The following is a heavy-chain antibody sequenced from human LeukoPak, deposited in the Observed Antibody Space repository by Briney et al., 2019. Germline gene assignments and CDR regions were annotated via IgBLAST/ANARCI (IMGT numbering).Heavy chain of an antibody. CDR3: ARKREGPTTGIDY. V-gene: IGHV4-39*07. Sequence: PSETLSLTCTVSGVSISSTNSYWGWIRQSPRTGLEWIGNIYSSGSTYYNPSLKSRVTISIDTSKNQFSLKLTSVTAADTAVYYCARKREGPTTGIDYWGQGTLVTVSS. D-gene: IGHD1-26*01. CDR2: IYSSGST. J-gene: IGHJ4*02. CDR1: GVSISSTNSY.